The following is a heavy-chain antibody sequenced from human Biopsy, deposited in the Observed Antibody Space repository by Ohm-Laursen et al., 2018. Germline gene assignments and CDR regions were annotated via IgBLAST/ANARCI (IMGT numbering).Heavy chain of an antibody. V-gene: IGHV4-39*01. CDR2: IYNTETT. CDR3: ARHPTGFWFDP. CDR1: GGSISSSTTYY. Sequence: PGTLSLTCTVSGGSISSSTTYYWAWLRQPPGKGPEWIGSIYNTETTFYNPSLKSRVTISVDTSTNQFSLKVSSVTAADTALYFCARHPTGFWFDPWGHGTLVTVSS. J-gene: IGHJ5*02.